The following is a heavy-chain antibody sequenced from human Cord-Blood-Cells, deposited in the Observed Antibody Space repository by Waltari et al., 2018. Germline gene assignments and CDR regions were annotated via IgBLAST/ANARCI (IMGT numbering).Heavy chain of an antibody. V-gene: IGHV3-15*01. D-gene: IGHD3-10*01. CDR3: TTDLDTVVRGVDY. CDR1: GFTFSNAW. J-gene: IGHJ4*02. Sequence: EVQLVESGGGLVKPGGSLRLSCAASGFTFSNAWMSWVRQAPGKGLEWVGRIKSKTDGGTTDYAAPVKGRFTISRDDSKNTLYLQMNSLKTEDTAVYYCTTDLDTVVRGVDYWGQGTLVTVSS. CDR2: IKSKTDGGTT.